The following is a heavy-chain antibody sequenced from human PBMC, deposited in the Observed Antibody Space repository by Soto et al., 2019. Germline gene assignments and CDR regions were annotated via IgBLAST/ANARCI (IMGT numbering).Heavy chain of an antibody. CDR1: GFTFSDYG. CDR3: ASGTYYQHDFDY. Sequence: QVQLVESGGGVVQPGRSLRLSCTASGFTFSDYGMHWVRQAPGKGLEWVAVIWSDGSNQYYADSVKGRFTISRDNSMNTLYLQMNCLRAEDTAVYYCASGTYYQHDFDYWGQGTLVTVSS. J-gene: IGHJ4*02. V-gene: IGHV3-33*01. D-gene: IGHD1-26*01. CDR2: IWSDGSNQ.